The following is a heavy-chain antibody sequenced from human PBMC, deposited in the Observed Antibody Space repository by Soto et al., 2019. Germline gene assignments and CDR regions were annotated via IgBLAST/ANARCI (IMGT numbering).Heavy chain of an antibody. V-gene: IGHV3-74*02. D-gene: IGHD4-17*01. Sequence: EVQLLESGGDLVQPGGSLRLSCAASGFTFSSYWMHWVRQAPGKGLVWVSRINSDGSSTSYADSVKGRFTISRDNAKNTLYLQMNSLRAEDTAVYYCARTIYGDYANWFDPWGQGTLVTVSS. J-gene: IGHJ5*02. CDR3: ARTIYGDYANWFDP. CDR2: INSDGSST. CDR1: GFTFSSYW.